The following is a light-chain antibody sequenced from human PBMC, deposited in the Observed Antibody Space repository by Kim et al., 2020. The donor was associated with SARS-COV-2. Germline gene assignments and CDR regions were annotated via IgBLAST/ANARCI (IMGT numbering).Light chain of an antibody. J-gene: IGLJ1*01. Sequence: SYELTQPLSVSLALGQTATITCGGNNIGSKNVHWYQQKPGQAPMLVIYRDNDRPSGIPERFSGSNSGNTATLTISRAQAGDEADYYCQVWDSSTYVFGSGTKVTVL. CDR1: NIGSKN. V-gene: IGLV3-9*01. CDR2: RDN. CDR3: QVWDSSTYV.